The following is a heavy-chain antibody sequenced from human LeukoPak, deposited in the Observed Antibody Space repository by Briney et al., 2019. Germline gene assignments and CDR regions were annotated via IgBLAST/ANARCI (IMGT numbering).Heavy chain of an antibody. CDR2: INWNGAST. V-gene: IGHV3-20*04. D-gene: IGHD6-19*01. J-gene: IGHJ4*02. CDR3: AGGDRNGWYFDY. Sequence: GGSLRLSCAASGFRFDDHGMSWVRHVPGKGVEWVSGINWNGASTGYGDSVKGRFTISRDNAKNSLYLQMNSLRAEDTALYYCAGGDRNGWYFDYWGQGILVTVSS. CDR1: GFRFDDHG.